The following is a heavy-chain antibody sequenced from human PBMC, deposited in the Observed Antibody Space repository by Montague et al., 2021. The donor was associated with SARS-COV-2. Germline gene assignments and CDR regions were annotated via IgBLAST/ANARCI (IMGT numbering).Heavy chain of an antibody. CDR2: IYYSGST. Sequence: SETLFLTCTVSGGSISSYYWSWIRQPPGKGLEWIGYIYYSGSTNYNPSLKSRVTISVDTSKNQFSLKLSSVTAADTAVYYCARGTAAGTNFDYWGQGTLVTVSS. CDR3: ARGTAAGTNFDY. J-gene: IGHJ4*02. V-gene: IGHV4-59*01. D-gene: IGHD6-13*01. CDR1: GGSISSYY.